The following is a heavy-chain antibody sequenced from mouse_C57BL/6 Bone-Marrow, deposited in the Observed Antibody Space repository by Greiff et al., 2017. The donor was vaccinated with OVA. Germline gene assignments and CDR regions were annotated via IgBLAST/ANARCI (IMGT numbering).Heavy chain of an antibody. CDR3: ARGDYGSPYWYFDV. V-gene: IGHV1-61*01. CDR1: GYTFTSYW. CDR2: IYPSDSET. J-gene: IGHJ1*03. D-gene: IGHD1-1*01. Sequence: QVQLQQPGAELVRPGSSVKLSCKASGYTFTSYWLDWVKQRPGQGLEWIGNIYPSDSETHYNQKFKDKATLTVDKSSSTAYMQLSSLTSEDSAVYYCARGDYGSPYWYFDVWGTGTTVTVSS.